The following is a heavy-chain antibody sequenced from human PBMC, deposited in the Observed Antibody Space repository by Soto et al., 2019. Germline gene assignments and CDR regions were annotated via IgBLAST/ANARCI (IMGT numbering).Heavy chain of an antibody. CDR1: GFTFSSYA. CDR2: ITGSGATT. D-gene: IGHD3-16*01. Sequence: EVQLLESGGGLVQPGGSLRLSCAASGFTFSSYAMSWVRQAPGKGLEWVSGITGSGATTYYADSVQDRFTISRDNSKSTLYLQMTSLRVDDTAVYYCAKGALTWFDPWGQGTLVTVSS. V-gene: IGHV3-23*01. J-gene: IGHJ5*02. CDR3: AKGALTWFDP.